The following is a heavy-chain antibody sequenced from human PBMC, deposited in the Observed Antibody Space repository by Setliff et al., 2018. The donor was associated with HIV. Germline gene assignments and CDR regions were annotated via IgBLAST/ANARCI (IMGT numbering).Heavy chain of an antibody. V-gene: IGHV1-2*05. J-gene: IGHJ6*03. CDR1: GYTFTDYY. D-gene: IGHD1-26*01. CDR3: ATDREKWEGYYKYYYMDV. CDR2: VNPNSGGT. Sequence: ASVKVSCKASGYTFTDYYMHWVRQAPGQGLEWMGRVNPNSGGTNYVQKFQGRVTMTRDRSINTAYMELSRLRSDDTGVYYCATDREKWEGYYKYYYMDVWGKGTKVTVSS.